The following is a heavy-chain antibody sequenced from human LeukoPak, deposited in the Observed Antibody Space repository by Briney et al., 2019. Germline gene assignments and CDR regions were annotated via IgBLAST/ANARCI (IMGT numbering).Heavy chain of an antibody. J-gene: IGHJ4*02. Sequence: SETLSLTCTVSGYSISSGYYWGWIRQPPGKGLEWIGSIYHSGSTYYNPSLKSRVTISVDTSKNQFSLKLSSVTAADTAVYYCARVTVQQLEYFDYWGQGTLVTVSS. CDR3: ARVTVQQLEYFDY. D-gene: IGHD6-13*01. CDR2: IYHSGST. V-gene: IGHV4-38-2*02. CDR1: GYSISSGYY.